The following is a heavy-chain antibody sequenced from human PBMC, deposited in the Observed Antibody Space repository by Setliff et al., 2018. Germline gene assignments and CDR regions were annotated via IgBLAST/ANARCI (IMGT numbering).Heavy chain of an antibody. CDR2: INPNSGGT. CDR1: GYTFTGYY. Sequence: ASVKVSFKASGYTFTGYYIHWVRQAPGRGLEYMGWINPNSGGTNYAPKCQGRVTMTRDTSISTVYMEVSRLRSDYTAVYFCARDGDILTTYYIYYYYMDVWGKGTTVTVSS. V-gene: IGHV1-2*02. D-gene: IGHD3-9*01. J-gene: IGHJ6*03. CDR3: ARDGDILTTYYIYYYYMDV.